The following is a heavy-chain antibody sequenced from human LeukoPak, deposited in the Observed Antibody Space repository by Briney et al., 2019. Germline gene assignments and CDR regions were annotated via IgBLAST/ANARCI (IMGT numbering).Heavy chain of an antibody. Sequence: GGSLRLSCTASGFTFSDYYMSWIRQAPGKVLEWVSFISSSSSTIYYADSVKGRFTISRDNAKNSLYLQMNSLRAEDTAVYYCARSVVGATRVDHWGQGTLVTVSS. CDR2: ISSSSSTI. D-gene: IGHD1-26*01. CDR1: GFTFSDYY. V-gene: IGHV3-11*01. CDR3: ARSVVGATRVDH. J-gene: IGHJ4*02.